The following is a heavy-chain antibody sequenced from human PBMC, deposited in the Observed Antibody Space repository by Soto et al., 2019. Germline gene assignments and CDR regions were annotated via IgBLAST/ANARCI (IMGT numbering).Heavy chain of an antibody. CDR1: GFTLSGDA. V-gene: IGHV3-64*01. J-gene: IGHJ6*03. CDR3: ARRARPDFYYMDV. Sequence: EVQLAESGGGLAQPGGSLRLSCAASGFTLSGDAMDWVRQAPGKGLEYVSGISSNGVGTYYAKSVQGRFTISRDNSKNTVYLQMGSLRPEDMAVYYCARRARPDFYYMDVWGKGTTVTVSS. CDR2: ISSNGVGT. D-gene: IGHD6-6*01.